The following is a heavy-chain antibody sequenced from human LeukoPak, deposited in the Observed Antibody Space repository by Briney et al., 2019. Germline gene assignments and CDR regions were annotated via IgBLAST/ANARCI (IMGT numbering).Heavy chain of an antibody. CDR2: FYYSGIT. D-gene: IGHD2-8*01. J-gene: IGHJ4*02. CDR3: ARYRSSISAGPNYSFDY. Sequence: PSETLSLTCTVSGGSISSSSYYWGWIRQPPGTGLEWIGSFYYSGITYYNPSLKSRVTIPVDTSKNQFSLKLSSVTAADTAVFYCARYRSSISAGPNYSFDYWGQGTLVTVSS. CDR1: GGSISSSSYY. V-gene: IGHV4-39*01.